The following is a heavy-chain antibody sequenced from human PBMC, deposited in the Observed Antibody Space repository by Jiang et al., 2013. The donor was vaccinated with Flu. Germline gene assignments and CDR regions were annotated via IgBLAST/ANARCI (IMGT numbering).Heavy chain of an antibody. CDR2: IYYSGST. Sequence: TCTVSGGSISSSSYYWGWIRQPPGKGLEWIGSIYYSGSTYYNPSLKSRVTISVDTSKNQFSLKLSSVTAADTAVYYCARMEGIAAAALGSLFDYWGQGTLVTVSS. D-gene: IGHD6-13*01. CDR3: ARMEGIAAAALGSLFDY. V-gene: IGHV4-39*01. J-gene: IGHJ4*02. CDR1: GGSISSSSYY.